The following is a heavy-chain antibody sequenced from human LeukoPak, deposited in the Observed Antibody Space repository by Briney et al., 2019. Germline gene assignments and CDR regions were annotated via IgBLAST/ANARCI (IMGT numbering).Heavy chain of an antibody. D-gene: IGHD3-10*01. CDR3: ATDRPSVSLSYSFDY. V-gene: IGHV3-21*01. J-gene: IGHJ4*01. Sequence: GGSLSLSCAASGFTFSSYSRNWVRQAPGKGLEWVSSISSSSSYMYYADSVKGRFTISRDNAKNSLYLQMNSLRAEDTAVYYCATDRPSVSLSYSFDYWGQGTLVTVSS. CDR1: GFTFSSYS. CDR2: ISSSSSYM.